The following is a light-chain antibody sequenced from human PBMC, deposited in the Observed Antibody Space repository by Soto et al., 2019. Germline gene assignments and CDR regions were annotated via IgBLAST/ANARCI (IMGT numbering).Light chain of an antibody. Sequence: EIVLTQSPDTLSLSPGERATLSCRASQSVRSERLAWYQHKRGQAPRLVIFDASSRATGIPERFSGSGSGTDFTLTISRLEPEDFAVYYCQQYGSSPPSITFGQGTRLEIK. V-gene: IGKV3-20*01. CDR2: DAS. J-gene: IGKJ5*01. CDR1: QSVRSER. CDR3: QQYGSSPPSIT.